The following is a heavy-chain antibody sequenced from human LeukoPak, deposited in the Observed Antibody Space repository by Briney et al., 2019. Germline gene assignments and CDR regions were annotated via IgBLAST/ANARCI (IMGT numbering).Heavy chain of an antibody. Sequence: SETLSLTCTVSGGSISGYYWSWIRQPPGKGLEFLGYISYSGSTNYNPSLKSRVTMSIDTSKNQFSLKLSSVTAADTAVYYCARGVLWFGELLYENWFDPWGQGTLVTVSS. CDR1: GGSISGYY. CDR2: ISYSGST. V-gene: IGHV4-59*01. J-gene: IGHJ5*02. D-gene: IGHD3-10*01. CDR3: ARGVLWFGELLYENWFDP.